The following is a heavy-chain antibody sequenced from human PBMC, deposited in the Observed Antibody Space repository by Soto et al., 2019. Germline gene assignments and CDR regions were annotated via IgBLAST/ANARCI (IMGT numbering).Heavy chain of an antibody. CDR1: GFSFSISP. CDR2: ISYDGTNK. Sequence: LRLSCAASGFSFSISPMHWVRQAPGKGPEWVALISYDGTNKFYADSVKGRFTISRDNSKSTLYLQVDSLRPEDAAVYYCARDPKTSGGQHWAFNYFDSWGQGTLVNVSS. J-gene: IGHJ4*02. CDR3: ARDPKTSGGQHWAFNYFDS. V-gene: IGHV3-30-3*01. D-gene: IGHD7-27*01.